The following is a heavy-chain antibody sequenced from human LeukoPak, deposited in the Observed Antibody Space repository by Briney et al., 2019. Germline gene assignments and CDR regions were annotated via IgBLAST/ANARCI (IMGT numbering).Heavy chain of an antibody. CDR2: VYMAGST. Sequence: PGGSLRLSCALSGFTVTDYYMSWVRQAPGKGLEWVSVVYMAGSTYYAPSVRGRFTVSRDTSKNTVYLQMNSLRVEDTAVYYCARNSDILTESYGAFDMWGQGTMVTVSS. J-gene: IGHJ3*02. CDR1: GFTVTDYY. V-gene: IGHV3-53*01. CDR3: ARNSDILTESYGAFDM. D-gene: IGHD3-9*01.